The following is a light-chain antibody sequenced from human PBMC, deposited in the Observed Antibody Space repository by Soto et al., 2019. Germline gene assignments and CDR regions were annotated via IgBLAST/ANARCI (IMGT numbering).Light chain of an antibody. CDR1: NIGSKS. V-gene: IGLV3-21*02. J-gene: IGLJ1*01. Sequence: SYELTQPPSVSVAPGQTARITCGGNNIGSKSVHWYQQKPGQAPVLVVYVDSDRPSGIPESYSGSNSGNTATLTISRVEAGDEADYYCQVWDSSSDHPNYVFGTGTKLTVL. CDR2: VDS. CDR3: QVWDSSSDHPNYV.